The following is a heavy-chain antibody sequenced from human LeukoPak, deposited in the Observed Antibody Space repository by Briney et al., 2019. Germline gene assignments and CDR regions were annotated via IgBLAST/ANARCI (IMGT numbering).Heavy chain of an antibody. V-gene: IGHV3-30*02. J-gene: IGHJ5*02. CDR2: IRYDGSNK. CDR1: GFTFSSYG. CDR3: AKDWMPSHNFWTFDP. Sequence: PGGSLRLSCAASGFTFSSYGMHWVRQAPGKGLEWVAFIRYDGSNKYSADSVKGRFTSSRDNSKNTLYLQMNSLRAEDTAVYYCAKDWMPSHNFWTFDPWGQGTLVTVSS. D-gene: IGHD3/OR15-3a*01.